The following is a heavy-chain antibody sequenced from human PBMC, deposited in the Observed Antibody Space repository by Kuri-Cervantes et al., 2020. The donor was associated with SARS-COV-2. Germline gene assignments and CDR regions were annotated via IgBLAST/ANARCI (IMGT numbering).Heavy chain of an antibody. D-gene: IGHD2-2*01. CDR2: ISGSGGST. V-gene: IGHV3-23*01. CDR1: GFTLSSYA. CDR3: ARDMGIVVVPARYYYYGMDV. J-gene: IGHJ6*02. Sequence: GESLMISCAASGFTLSSYAMSWVRQAPGKGLEWVSDISGSGGSTDYADSVKGRVTISRGNAKNTLYLQMNSLRAEDTAVYYCARDMGIVVVPARYYYYGMDVWDQGTTVTVSS.